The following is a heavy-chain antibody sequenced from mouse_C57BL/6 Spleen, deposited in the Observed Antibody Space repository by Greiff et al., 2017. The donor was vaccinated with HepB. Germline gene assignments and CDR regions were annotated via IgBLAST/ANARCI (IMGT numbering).Heavy chain of an antibody. CDR3: ARSGLYWYFDV. V-gene: IGHV1-42*01. D-gene: IGHD2-13*01. CDR1: GYSFTGYY. Sequence: EVKLQQSGPELVKPGASVKISCKASGYSFTGYYMNWVKQSPEKSLEWIGEINPSTGGTTYNQKFKAKATLTVDKSSSTAYMQLKSLTSEDSAVYYCARSGLYWYFDVWGTGTTVTVSS. J-gene: IGHJ1*03. CDR2: INPSTGGT.